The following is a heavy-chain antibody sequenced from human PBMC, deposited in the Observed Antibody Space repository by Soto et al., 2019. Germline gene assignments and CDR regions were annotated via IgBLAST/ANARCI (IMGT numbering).Heavy chain of an antibody. CDR2: INPSGGST. CDR1: GYTFTSYY. J-gene: IGHJ6*02. CDR3: ARGGSAGVYYYYYYGMDV. Sequence: ASVKVSCKASGYTFTSYYMHWVRQAPGQGLEWMGIINPSGGSTSYAQKFQGRVTMTRDTSTSTVYMELSSLRSEDTAVYYCARGGSAGVYYYYYYGMDVWGQGTTVTVSS. D-gene: IGHD2-8*01. V-gene: IGHV1-46*01.